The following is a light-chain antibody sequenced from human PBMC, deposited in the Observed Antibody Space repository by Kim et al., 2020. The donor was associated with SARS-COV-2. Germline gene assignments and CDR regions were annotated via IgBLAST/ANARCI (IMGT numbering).Light chain of an antibody. CDR1: SLRSYY. CDR3: NSRDSNNNVL. V-gene: IGLV3-19*01. CDR2: GKN. J-gene: IGLJ2*01. Sequence: SSELTQDPAVSVALGQTVRITCQGDSLRSYYATWYQQKPGQAPILVIYGKNNRPSGIPDRFSGSSSGNTASLTITGTQAGDEADYYCNSRDSNNNVLFGGGTQVTVL.